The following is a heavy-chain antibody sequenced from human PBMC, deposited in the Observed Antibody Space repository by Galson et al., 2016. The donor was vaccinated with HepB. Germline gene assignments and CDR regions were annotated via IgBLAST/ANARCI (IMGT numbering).Heavy chain of an antibody. CDR3: AEDREWELLALFDS. CDR2: IGGSGTSA. D-gene: IGHD4-23*01. J-gene: IGHJ4*02. Sequence: SLRLSCAASGFSFSSYAMSWVRQAPVRGLEWVSGIGGSGTSALYAGSVKGRFTVSRDNSKNTLYLQMNSLRAEDSAVYYCAEDREWELLALFDSWGQGARVTVSS. CDR1: GFSFSSYA. V-gene: IGHV3-23*01.